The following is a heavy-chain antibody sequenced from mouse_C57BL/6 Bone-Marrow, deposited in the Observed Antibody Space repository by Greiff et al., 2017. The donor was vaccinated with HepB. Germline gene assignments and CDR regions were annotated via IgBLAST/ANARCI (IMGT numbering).Heavy chain of an antibody. D-gene: IGHD2-4*01. CDR2: IHPNSGST. Sequence: QVQLQQPGAELVKPGASVKLSCKASGYTFTSYWMHWVKQRPGQGLEWIGMIHPNSGSTNYNEKFKSKATLTVDKSSSTAYMQLSSRTSEDSSVYYCARIGDLIYYDYAAWFAYWGQGTLVTVSA. J-gene: IGHJ3*01. CDR3: ARIGDLIYYDYAAWFAY. V-gene: IGHV1-64*01. CDR1: GYTFTSYW.